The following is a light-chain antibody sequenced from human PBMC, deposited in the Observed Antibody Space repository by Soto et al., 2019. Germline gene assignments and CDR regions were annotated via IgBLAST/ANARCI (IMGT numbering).Light chain of an antibody. Sequence: QSVLTQPPSASGTPGQRVTISCSGSSSNIGSNYVYWYQQLPGTAPKLLIYSNNQRPSGVPDRFSGSKSGTSASLAISGLQSEDEADYYCAAWDDSLNGVVFGGGTKLTAL. V-gene: IGLV1-44*01. J-gene: IGLJ2*01. CDR2: SNN. CDR3: AAWDDSLNGVV. CDR1: SSNIGSNY.